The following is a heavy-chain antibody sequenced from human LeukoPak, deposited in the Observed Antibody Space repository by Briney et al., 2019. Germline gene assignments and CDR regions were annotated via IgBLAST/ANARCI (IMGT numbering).Heavy chain of an antibody. J-gene: IGHJ4*02. V-gene: IGHV3-48*03. CDR1: GFSFSIYE. D-gene: IGHD3-9*01. CDR3: AREDDIDSFDY. CDR2: VSPSGAIS. Sequence: GGSLRLSCAASGFSFSIYEMNWVRQAPGKGLEWLSYVSPSGAISYYADSVKGRFAISRDNAKNSVYLQMDSLRAEDTAIYYCAREDDIDSFDYWGQGTLVTVST.